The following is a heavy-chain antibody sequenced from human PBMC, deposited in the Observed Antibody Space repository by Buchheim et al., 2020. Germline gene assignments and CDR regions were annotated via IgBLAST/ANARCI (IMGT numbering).Heavy chain of an antibody. CDR1: GGSVSSGSHY. V-gene: IGHV4-61*01. J-gene: IGHJ4*02. CDR2: VYYNGGP. D-gene: IGHD3-22*01. Sequence: QVQLQESGPGLVKPSETLSLTCTVSGGSVSSGSHYWSWVRQPPGKGLEWIGYVYYNGGPNYNPSLKSRVTISIDTSKDQFSLRLSSVSAADTAAYYCARVARSSGIDYWGQGTL. CDR3: ARVARSSGIDY.